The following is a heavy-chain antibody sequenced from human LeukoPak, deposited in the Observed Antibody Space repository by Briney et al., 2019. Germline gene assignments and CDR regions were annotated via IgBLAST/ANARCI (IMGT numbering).Heavy chain of an antibody. Sequence: SQTLSLTCAVYGGSFSGYYWSWIRQPPGKGLEWIGEINQSGSTNYNPSLKSRVTISVDTSKNQFSLKLSSVTAADTAVYYCARIVLRFLEWLPPYYYYYYMDVWGKGTTVTVSS. CDR3: ARIVLRFLEWLPPYYYYYYMDV. CDR1: GGSFSGYY. J-gene: IGHJ6*03. D-gene: IGHD3-3*01. CDR2: INQSGST. V-gene: IGHV4-34*01.